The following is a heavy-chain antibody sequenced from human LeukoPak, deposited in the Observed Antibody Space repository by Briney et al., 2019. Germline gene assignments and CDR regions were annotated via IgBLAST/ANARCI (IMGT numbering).Heavy chain of an antibody. V-gene: IGHV4-34*01. Sequence: SETLSLTCSVSDDSITMYYWTWIRQPPGKGLEWIGEINHSGSTNYNPSLKSRVTISVDTSKNQFSLKLSSVTAADTAVYYCARGGGTYSYGYYYWGQGTLVTVSS. CDR2: INHSGST. J-gene: IGHJ4*02. CDR3: ARGGGTYSYGYYY. CDR1: DDSITMYY. D-gene: IGHD5-18*01.